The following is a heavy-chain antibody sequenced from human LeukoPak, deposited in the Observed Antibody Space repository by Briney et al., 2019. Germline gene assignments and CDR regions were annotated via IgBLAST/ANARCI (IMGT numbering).Heavy chain of an antibody. V-gene: IGHV5-51*01. D-gene: IGHD3-10*01. CDR1: GYTFASWW. Sequence: GESLKISCQTSGYTFASWWIGWVRQMPGKGLEWMGIIYPDDSDTRYSPSFQGQVTISADKSISTAYLQWSSLKASDTAMYYCATTGGPLWFGDYSFDSWGHGTLVTVSS. J-gene: IGHJ4*01. CDR3: ATTGGPLWFGDYSFDS. CDR2: IYPDDSDT.